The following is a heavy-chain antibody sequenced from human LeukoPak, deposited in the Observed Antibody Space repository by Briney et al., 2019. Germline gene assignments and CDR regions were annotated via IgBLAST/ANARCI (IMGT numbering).Heavy chain of an antibody. CDR1: GYSFTSYW. CDR3: ARNRLDSSGYKSDYYYMDV. Sequence: RGESLKISCKGSGYSFTSYWIGWVRQMPGKGLEWMGIIYPRDSDTRYSPSFQGQVTISADKSISTAYLQWSSLKASDTAMYYCARNRLDSSGYKSDYYYMDVWGKGTTVTVSS. J-gene: IGHJ6*03. D-gene: IGHD3-22*01. CDR2: IYPRDSDT. V-gene: IGHV5-51*01.